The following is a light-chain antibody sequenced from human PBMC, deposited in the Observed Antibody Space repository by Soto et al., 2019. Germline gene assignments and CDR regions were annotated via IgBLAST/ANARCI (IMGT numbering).Light chain of an antibody. CDR1: QSLVHNNGNTY. J-gene: IGKJ2*01. Sequence: DVVMTQSPLSLPVTLGQPASISCRSSQSLVHNNGNTYLAWFHQRPGQSPRRLIYQVSNRDSGVPDRFIGSGSGTDFTLKISRVEAEDFGVYHCMQGTHGPHTFGQGTKLEIK. V-gene: IGKV2-30*02. CDR3: MQGTHGPHT. CDR2: QVS.